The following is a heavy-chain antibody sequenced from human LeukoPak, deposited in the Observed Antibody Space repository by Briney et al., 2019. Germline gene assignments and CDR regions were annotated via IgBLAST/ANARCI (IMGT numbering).Heavy chain of an antibody. V-gene: IGHV3-49*03. CDR3: TRDRGAYNLYDY. J-gene: IGHJ4*02. CDR2: IRSKAYGETA. CDR1: GFTFGDCA. D-gene: IGHD1-1*01. Sequence: SGGSLRPSCTASGFTFGDCAMSWIRQAPGKGLEWVGFIRSKAYGETADYAASVKGRFTISRDDSKAIAYLQMNSLKTEDTAVYHCTRDRGAYNLYDYWGQGTLVTVSS.